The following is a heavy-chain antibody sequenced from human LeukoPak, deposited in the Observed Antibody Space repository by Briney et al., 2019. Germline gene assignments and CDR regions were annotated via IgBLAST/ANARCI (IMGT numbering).Heavy chain of an antibody. V-gene: IGHV1-69*05. Sequence: ASVKVSCQASGGTFSSYPISWVRQAPGQRLEWMGGIIPIFGTANYAQKFQGRVTITTDESTSTAYMELSSLRSEDTAVYYCARKAAAGTWFDYWGQGTLVNVSS. J-gene: IGHJ4*02. CDR1: GGTFSSYP. CDR3: ARKAAAGTWFDY. CDR2: IIPIFGTA. D-gene: IGHD6-13*01.